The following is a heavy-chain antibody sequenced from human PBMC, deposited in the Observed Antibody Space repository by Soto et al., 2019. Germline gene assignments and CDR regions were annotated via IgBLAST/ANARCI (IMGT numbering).Heavy chain of an antibody. CDR3: GTLVEMATWEGK. D-gene: IGHD5-12*01. J-gene: IGHJ4*02. CDR2: IIPIFGTA. CDR1: GGTFSSYA. V-gene: IGHV1-69*01. Sequence: QVQLVQSGAEVKKPGSSVKVSCKASGGTFSSYAISWVRQAPGQGLEWMGGIIPIFGTANYAQKFQGRVTITADESTSTTYMELSSLRSEDTAVYYCGTLVEMATWEGKWGQGTLVTVSS.